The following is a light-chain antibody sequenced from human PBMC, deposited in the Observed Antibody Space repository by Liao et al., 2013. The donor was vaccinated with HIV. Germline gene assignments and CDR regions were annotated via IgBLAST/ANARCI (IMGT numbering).Light chain of an antibody. CDR2: QDD. J-gene: IGLJ1*01. CDR1: KLGDKY. Sequence: SYELTQPPSMSVSPGQTASITCSGDKLGDKYTSWYQQKPGQSPILVIHQDDKRPSGIPERFSGSNSGNTATLTISGTQAIDEADYYCQVWDSSINYVFGTGTKVTVL. CDR3: QVWDSSINYV. V-gene: IGLV3-1*01.